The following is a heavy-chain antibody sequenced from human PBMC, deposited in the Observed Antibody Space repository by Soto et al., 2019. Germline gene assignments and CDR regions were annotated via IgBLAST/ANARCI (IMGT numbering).Heavy chain of an antibody. CDR3: AKDGPYYYGSGSYYGVDY. Sequence: EVQLVESGRGLVQPGGSLRLSCAASGFTFSSYAMHWVRQAPGKGLEYVSAISPDGRNTYYANSVKGRFTISRDNSKDTLYLQMGSLRAEDMAVYYCAKDGPYYYGSGSYYGVDYWGQGTLVTVSS. D-gene: IGHD3-10*01. V-gene: IGHV3-64*01. J-gene: IGHJ4*02. CDR1: GFTFSSYA. CDR2: ISPDGRNT.